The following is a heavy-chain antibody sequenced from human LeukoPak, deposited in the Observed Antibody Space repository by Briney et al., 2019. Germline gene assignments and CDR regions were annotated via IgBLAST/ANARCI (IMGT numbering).Heavy chain of an antibody. CDR2: IYYSGSP. CDR3: ARGIAVAGIVSDYYYYGMDV. Sequence: PSETLSLTCPVSGGSISSYSWSWIRQPPGKGLEWIGYIYYSGSPNYNPSLKSRVTISIHPSKKQFSLKLSSVTAADTAVYYCARGIAVAGIVSDYYYYGMDVWGQGTTVTVSS. J-gene: IGHJ6*02. V-gene: IGHV4-59*08. D-gene: IGHD6-19*01. CDR1: GGSISSYS.